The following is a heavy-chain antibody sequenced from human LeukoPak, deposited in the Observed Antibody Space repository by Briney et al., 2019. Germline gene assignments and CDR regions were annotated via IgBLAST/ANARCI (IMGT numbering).Heavy chain of an antibody. V-gene: IGHV3-74*01. J-gene: IGHJ4*02. CDR3: ARVRSGYYYDY. D-gene: IGHD3-22*01. Sequence: GGSLRLSCAASGFTFGSFSMTWVRQAPGKGLVWVSRFNSDGSSYADSVKGRFTISRDNAKNTLYLQMNSLRAEDTAVYYCARVRSGYYYDYWGQGTLVTVSS. CDR2: FNSDGSS. CDR1: GFTFGSFS.